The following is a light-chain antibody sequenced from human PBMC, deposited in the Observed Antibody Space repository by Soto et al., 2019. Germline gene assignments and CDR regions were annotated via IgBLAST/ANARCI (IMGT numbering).Light chain of an antibody. J-gene: IGLJ1*01. CDR1: SSNIGAGSD. Sequence: QSALTQPPSVAGAPGQRVTISGTGSSSNIGAGSDVHWYHQLPGTAPKLLIYGNTNRPSGVPDRFSGSKSGTSASLAIAGLQTEDEGDYYGQTYDSSLSGLDVFGTGTTVTVL. CDR2: GNT. CDR3: QTYDSSLSGLDV. V-gene: IGLV1-40*01.